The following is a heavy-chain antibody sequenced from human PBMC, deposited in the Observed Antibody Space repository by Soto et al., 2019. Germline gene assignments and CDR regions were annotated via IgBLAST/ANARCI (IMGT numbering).Heavy chain of an antibody. V-gene: IGHV3-30-3*01. CDR3: ARDPSDIVVVVAATRNNWFDP. CDR2: ISYDGSNK. Sequence: SLRLSCAASGFTFSSYAMHWVRQAPGKGLEWVAVISYDGSNKYYADSVKGRFTISRDNSKNTLYLQMNSLRAEDTAVYYCARDPSDIVVVVAATRNNWFDPWGQGTLVTVSS. J-gene: IGHJ5*02. D-gene: IGHD2-15*01. CDR1: GFTFSSYA.